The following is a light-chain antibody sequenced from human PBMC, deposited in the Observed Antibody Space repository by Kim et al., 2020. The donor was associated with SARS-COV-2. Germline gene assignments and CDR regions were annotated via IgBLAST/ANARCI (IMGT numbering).Light chain of an antibody. CDR1: QSVSSW. CDR3: QRYNKYGT. J-gene: IGKJ1*01. Sequence: DIQMTQSPSTLSASVGERVTITCRASQSVSSWLAWYQQKAGKAPKLLIYRASNLQSGVPSRFSGTGSGTEFTLTISSLQPDDSATYYWQRYNKYGTFGQGTKVDIK. CDR2: RAS. V-gene: IGKV1-5*03.